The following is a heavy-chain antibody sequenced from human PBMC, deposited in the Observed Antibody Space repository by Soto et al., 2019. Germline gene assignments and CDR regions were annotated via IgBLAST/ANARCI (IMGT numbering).Heavy chain of an antibody. J-gene: IGHJ5*02. Sequence: GGSLRLSCAASGFTFSSYAMSWVRQAPGKGLEWVSAISGSGGSTYYADSVKGRFTISRDNSKNTLYLQMNSLRAEDTAVYYCAKPSFQYQLAIPWFDPWGQGTLVTVSS. CDR3: AKPSFQYQLAIPWFDP. CDR2: ISGSGGST. V-gene: IGHV3-23*01. CDR1: GFTFSSYA. D-gene: IGHD2-2*01.